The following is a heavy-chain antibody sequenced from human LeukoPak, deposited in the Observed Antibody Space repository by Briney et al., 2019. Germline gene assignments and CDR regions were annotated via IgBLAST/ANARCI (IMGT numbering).Heavy chain of an antibody. CDR2: ISGSGSST. CDR3: AKELTGSYGSGSYSSIEH. V-gene: IGHV3-23*01. Sequence: PGGSLRLSCAASGFTVSSNYMSWVRQAPGKGLEWVSVISGSGSSTNYADSVKGRFTISRDNSKNTLYLQMNSLRAEDTAVYYCAKELTGSYGSGSYSSIEHWGQGTLVTVSS. J-gene: IGHJ1*01. CDR1: GFTVSSNY. D-gene: IGHD3-10*01.